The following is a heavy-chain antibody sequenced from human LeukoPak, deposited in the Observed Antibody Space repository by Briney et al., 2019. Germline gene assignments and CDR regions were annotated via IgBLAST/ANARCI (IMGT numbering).Heavy chain of an antibody. D-gene: IGHD3-3*01. CDR2: ISPSGTDI. V-gene: IGHV3-11*04. CDR3: ARVQEYYDFWSGYYTQYYFDY. Sequence: PGGSLRLSCAVSGFTFSDTYMTWIRQAPGKGLESLSYISPSGTDISYADSVKGRFTISRDNAKNSLYLQMNSLRAEDTAVYYCARVQEYYDFWSGYYTQYYFDYWGQGTLVTVSS. CDR1: GFTFSDTY. J-gene: IGHJ4*02.